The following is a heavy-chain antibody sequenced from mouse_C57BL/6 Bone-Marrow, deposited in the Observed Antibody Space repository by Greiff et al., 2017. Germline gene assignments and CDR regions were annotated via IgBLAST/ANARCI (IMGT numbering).Heavy chain of an antibody. CDR1: GYTFTSYG. CDR2: IYPRSGNT. J-gene: IGHJ4*01. Sequence: QVQLKESGAELARPGASVKLSCKASGYTFTSYGISWVKQRTGQGLEWIGEIYPRSGNTYYNEKFKGKATLTADKSSSTAYMELRSLTSEDSAVYFCALLVYYAMDYWGQGTSVTVSS. CDR3: ALLVYYAMDY. D-gene: IGHD2-10*01. V-gene: IGHV1-81*01.